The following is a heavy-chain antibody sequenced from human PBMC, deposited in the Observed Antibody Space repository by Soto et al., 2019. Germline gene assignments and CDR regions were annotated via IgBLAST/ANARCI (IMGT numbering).Heavy chain of an antibody. J-gene: IGHJ4*02. CDR3: ARDNQVASIFEF. D-gene: IGHD5-12*01. Sequence: ASVKVSCKTSGYTFTGHYIHWVRQAPGQGLEWLGWVNPNTGDTDYALDFLGRVTMTRDTSVTTAYMELSGLKSDDSAIYYCARDNQVASIFEFWGQGTLVTVAS. CDR2: VNPNTGDT. V-gene: IGHV1-2*02. CDR1: GYTFTGHY.